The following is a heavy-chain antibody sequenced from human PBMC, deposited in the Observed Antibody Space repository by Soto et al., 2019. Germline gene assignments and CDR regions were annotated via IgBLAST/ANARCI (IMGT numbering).Heavy chain of an antibody. CDR3: ARHPGYRSSTYLCGWFYP. D-gene: IGHD2-2*01. V-gene: IGHV5-10-1*01. J-gene: IGHJ5*02. Sequence: MPANGLEWMGRIDPSDSYTNYSPSFQGHVTISADKSISTAYLQWSSLKASDTAMYYCARHPGYRSSTYLCGWFYPCCHGTVVPVS. CDR2: IDPSDSYT.